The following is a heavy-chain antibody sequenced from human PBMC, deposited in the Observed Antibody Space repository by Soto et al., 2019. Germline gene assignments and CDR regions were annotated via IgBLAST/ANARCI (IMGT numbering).Heavy chain of an antibody. V-gene: IGHV3-23*01. J-gene: IGHJ4*02. CDR3: AKVISGSYYNPLHY. CDR1: GFTFSSYA. Sequence: GGSLRLSCAASGFTFSSYAMSWVRQAPGKGLEWVSGIGGSGDSTYYADSVKDRFTISRDNSKNTLYLQMNSLRAEDTAVYDCAKVISGSYYNPLHYWGQGTLVTVSS. D-gene: IGHD1-26*01. CDR2: IGGSGDST.